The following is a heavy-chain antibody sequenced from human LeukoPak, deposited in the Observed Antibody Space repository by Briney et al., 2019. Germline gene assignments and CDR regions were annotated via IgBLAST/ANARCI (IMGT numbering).Heavy chain of an antibody. J-gene: IGHJ6*02. CDR3: ARGDCSSTSCHYYYYGMDV. CDR2: IYSGGST. D-gene: IGHD2-2*01. Sequence: TGGSLRLSCAASGFTVSSNYMSWVRQAPGKGLEWVSVIYSGGSTYYADSVKGRFTISRDNSKNTLYLQMNSLRAEDTAVYYCARGDCSSTSCHYYYYGMDVWGQGTLVTVSS. CDR1: GFTVSSNY. V-gene: IGHV3-53*01.